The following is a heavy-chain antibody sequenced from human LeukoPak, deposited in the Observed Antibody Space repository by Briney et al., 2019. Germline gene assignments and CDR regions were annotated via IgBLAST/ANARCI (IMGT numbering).Heavy chain of an antibody. CDR3: ARNNADGEGRFGD. J-gene: IGHJ4*02. Sequence: GASVKVSCKASGYTFTSYAMNWVRQAPGQGLEWMGWINTNTRRPTYAQGFTGRFVFSLDTSVSTAYLQINSLKAEDTAVYYCARNNADGEGRFGDWGQGTLVTVSS. CDR2: INTNTRRP. CDR1: GYTFTSYA. D-gene: IGHD3-10*01. V-gene: IGHV7-4-1*02.